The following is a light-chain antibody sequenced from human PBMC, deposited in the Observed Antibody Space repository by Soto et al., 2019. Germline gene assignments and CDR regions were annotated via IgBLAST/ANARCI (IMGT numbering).Light chain of an antibody. CDR1: QTVTNN. J-gene: IGKJ2*01. Sequence: DIQMTQSPSSLSASVGDRVTLTCRASQTVTNNVNWYQLKPGKAPTLLVYTASSLHDGVPSRFTGSGFGTDFTLTISSLQPDDFATYYCQQSYNIPYTFGQGTKLDIK. V-gene: IGKV1-39*01. CDR2: TAS. CDR3: QQSYNIPYT.